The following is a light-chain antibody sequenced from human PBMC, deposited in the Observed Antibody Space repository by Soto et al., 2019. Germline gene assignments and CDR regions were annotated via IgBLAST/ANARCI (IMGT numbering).Light chain of an antibody. CDR2: EVS. Sequence: QSALTQPASVSGSPGQSITISCTGTSSDVGGYNYVSWYQQHPGKAPKLMIYEVSNRPSGVSNRFSGYKSGNTASLTISGLQAEDEADYYCSSYTSSSTPVVFGEGTQVTVL. V-gene: IGLV2-14*01. J-gene: IGLJ2*01. CDR1: SSDVGGYNY. CDR3: SSYTSSSTPVV.